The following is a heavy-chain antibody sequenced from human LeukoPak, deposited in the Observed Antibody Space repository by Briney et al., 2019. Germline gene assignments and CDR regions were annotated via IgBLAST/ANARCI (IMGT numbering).Heavy chain of an antibody. V-gene: IGHV1-2*02. J-gene: IGHJ4*02. CDR2: INPNSGGT. CDR1: GYTFTGYY. D-gene: IGHD6-19*01. CDR3: ARDRGSGWHPEDPSDFDY. Sequence: ASVKVSCKASGYTFTGYYMHWVRQAPGQGLEWMGWINPNSGGTNYAQKFQGRVTMTRDTSISTAYMELSRLRSDDTAVYYCARDRGSGWHPEDPSDFDYWGQGTLVTVSS.